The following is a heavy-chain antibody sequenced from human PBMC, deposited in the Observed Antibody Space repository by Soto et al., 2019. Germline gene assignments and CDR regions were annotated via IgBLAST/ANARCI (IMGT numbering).Heavy chain of an antibody. CDR2: IIPIFGTA. CDR1: GGTFSSYA. CDR3: AGVTTVVTPADAFDI. J-gene: IGHJ3*02. D-gene: IGHD4-17*01. Sequence: QVQLVQSGAEVKKPGSSVKVSCKASGGTFSSYAISWVRQAPGQGLEWMGGIIPIFGTANYAQKFQGRVTITADESTGTVYMEMTSLRCEDTAVYCCAGVTTVVTPADAFDIWGQGTMVTVSS. V-gene: IGHV1-69*12.